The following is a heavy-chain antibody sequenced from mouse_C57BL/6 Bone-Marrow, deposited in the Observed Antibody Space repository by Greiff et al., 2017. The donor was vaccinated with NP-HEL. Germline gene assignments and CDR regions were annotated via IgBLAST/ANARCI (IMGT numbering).Heavy chain of an antibody. CDR2: IRSKSNNYAT. CDR1: GFSFNTYA. Sequence: EVKVVESGGGLVQPKGSLKLSCAASGFSFNTYAMNWVRQAPGKGLEWVARIRSKSNNYATYYADSVKDRFTISRDDSESMLYLQMNNLKTEDTAMYYCVITTVVAPFDYWGQGTTLTVSS. V-gene: IGHV10-1*01. J-gene: IGHJ2*01. D-gene: IGHD1-1*01. CDR3: VITTVVAPFDY.